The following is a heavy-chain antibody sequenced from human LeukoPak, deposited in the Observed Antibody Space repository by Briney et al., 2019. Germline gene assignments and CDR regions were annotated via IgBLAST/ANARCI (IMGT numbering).Heavy chain of an antibody. Sequence: PSETLSLTCTVSGGSISSYYWSWIRQPPGKGLEWIGYIYYSGSTYYNPSLKSRVTISVDTSKNQFSLKLSSVTAADTAVYYCARHGAGAGGYAFDIWGQGTMVTVSS. CDR2: IYYSGST. CDR1: GGSISSYY. D-gene: IGHD1-26*01. CDR3: ARHGAGAGGYAFDI. J-gene: IGHJ3*02. V-gene: IGHV4-59*08.